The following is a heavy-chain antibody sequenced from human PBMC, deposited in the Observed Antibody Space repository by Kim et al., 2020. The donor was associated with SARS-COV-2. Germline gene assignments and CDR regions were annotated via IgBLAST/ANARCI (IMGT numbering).Heavy chain of an antibody. D-gene: IGHD2-15*01. CDR2: ISSSSSYI. J-gene: IGHJ3*02. V-gene: IGHV3-21*01. CDR3: ASPQGVVVAATDAFDI. CDR1: GFTFSSYS. Sequence: GGSLRLSCAASGFTFSSYSMNWVRQAPGKGLEWVSSISSSSSYIYYADSVKGRFTISRDNAKNSLYLQMNSLSAEDTAVYYCASPQGVVVAATDAFDIWGQGTMVTVSS.